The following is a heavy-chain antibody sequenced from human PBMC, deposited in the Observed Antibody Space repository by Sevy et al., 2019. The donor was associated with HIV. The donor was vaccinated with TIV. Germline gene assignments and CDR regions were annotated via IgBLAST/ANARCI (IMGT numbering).Heavy chain of an antibody. V-gene: IGHV4-39*01. Sequence: SETLSLTCTVSGGSISSSSYYWGWIRQPPGKGLEWIGSIYYSGSTYYNPSLKSRATISVDTSKNQFSLKLSSVTAADTALYYGARHRPHYYGSGSPSYYFDYWGQGTLVTVSS. J-gene: IGHJ4*02. CDR3: ARHRPHYYGSGSPSYYFDY. D-gene: IGHD3-10*01. CDR1: GGSISSSSYY. CDR2: IYYSGST.